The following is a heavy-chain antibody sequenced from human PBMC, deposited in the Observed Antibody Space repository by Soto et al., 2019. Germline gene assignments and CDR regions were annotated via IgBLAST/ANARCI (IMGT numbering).Heavy chain of an antibody. Sequence: GGSLRLSCAASGFTFSSHGMSWVRQAPGKGLEWVSSISAGGSLTFYADSVKGRFTISRDISKSTLYLEMNSLRAEDTALYYCAKGRPVDGDVFDVWGQGTMVTVSS. CDR1: GFTFSSHG. CDR3: AKGRPVDGDVFDV. CDR2: ISAGGSLT. V-gene: IGHV3-23*01. J-gene: IGHJ3*01.